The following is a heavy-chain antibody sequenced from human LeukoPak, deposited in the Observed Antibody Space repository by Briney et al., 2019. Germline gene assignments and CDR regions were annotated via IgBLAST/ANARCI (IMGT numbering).Heavy chain of an antibody. J-gene: IGHJ2*01. D-gene: IGHD3-22*01. CDR3: ARIHRRADSSGYYYEDWYFDL. V-gene: IGHV4-4*07. CDR1: GGSISSNY. CDR2: IYSSGTT. Sequence: SETLSLTRIVSGGSISSNYWSWIRQPAGKGLEWIGRIYSSGTTTYIPSLKSRVTMSGDTSKNQLSLRLTSVTAADTAVYYCARIHRRADSSGYYYEDWYFDLWGRGTLVTVSS.